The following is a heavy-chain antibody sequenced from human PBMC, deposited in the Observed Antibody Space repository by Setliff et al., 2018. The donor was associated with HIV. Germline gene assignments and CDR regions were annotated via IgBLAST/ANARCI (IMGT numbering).Heavy chain of an antibody. CDR2: INTSGTT. Sequence: ASETLSLTCTVSGGSISSYYWSWIRQPPGKGLEWIGYINTSGTTNYNPSLKSRVTISVDTSRNQFSLNLSSVTAADTAVYYCAREAPDDHFDHWGQGTLVTVSS. D-gene: IGHD1-1*01. V-gene: IGHV4-59*01. CDR3: AREAPDDHFDH. CDR1: GGSISSYY. J-gene: IGHJ4*02.